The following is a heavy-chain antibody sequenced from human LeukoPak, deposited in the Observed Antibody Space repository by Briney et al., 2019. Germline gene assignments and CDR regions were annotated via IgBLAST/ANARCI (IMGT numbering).Heavy chain of an antibody. CDR3: VGQLLRAD. V-gene: IGHV3-7*01. J-gene: IGHJ6*03. CDR1: GFPLSGYY. D-gene: IGHD2-2*01. CDR2: IKGDGSVQ. Sequence: GGSLRLSCTASGFPLSGYYISWVRQAPGTGLEWLANIKGDGSVQDYVDSVKGRFTISRDNAKNSLYLQMNNLRVDDTAVYYCVGQLLRADWGKGTTVTVSS.